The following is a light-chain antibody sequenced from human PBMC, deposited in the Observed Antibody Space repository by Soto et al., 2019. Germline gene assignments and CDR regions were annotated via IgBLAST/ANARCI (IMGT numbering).Light chain of an antibody. CDR1: QSVSSN. V-gene: IGKV3-20*01. CDR2: GAS. CDR3: QQYGSSPWT. Sequence: EIVMTQSPATLSVSPGERATLSCRASQSVSSNLAWYQQKPGQAPRLLIYGASNRATGIPDRFSGSGSGTDFTLTISRLEPEDFAVYYCQQYGSSPWTFGRGTKV. J-gene: IGKJ1*01.